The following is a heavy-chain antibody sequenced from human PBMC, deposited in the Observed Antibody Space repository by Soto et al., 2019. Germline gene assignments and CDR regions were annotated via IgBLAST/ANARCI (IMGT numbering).Heavy chain of an antibody. D-gene: IGHD6-13*01. CDR3: AASSSVAAAGYFKF. CDR2: ISPLFSTT. V-gene: IGHV1-69*01. J-gene: IGHJ4*02. CDR1: GDLFNNYA. Sequence: QVQLVQSGAEVKEPGSSVKVSCKATGDLFNNYAFNWVRQATGQGLEWMGRISPLFSTTNYAQKFKGRVTIGADELTTIVYLEVSNLESEATAMYYCAASSSVAAAGYFKFWGQGTLVTVSP.